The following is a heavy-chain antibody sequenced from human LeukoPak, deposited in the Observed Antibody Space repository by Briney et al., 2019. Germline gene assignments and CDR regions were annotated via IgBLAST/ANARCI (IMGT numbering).Heavy chain of an antibody. J-gene: IGHJ5*02. Sequence: SETLCLTCAVYGVSFSGYYWSWIRQPPGKGLEWVAEINNSGSTKYNPSLKSRGTISVDTSKNQFSFKLSSVTAADTAVDYWARSLGKVAVAGTLRWFDPWGQGTLVTVSS. CDR2: INNSGST. D-gene: IGHD6-19*01. V-gene: IGHV4-34*01. CDR1: GVSFSGYY. CDR3: ARSLGKVAVAGTLRWFDP.